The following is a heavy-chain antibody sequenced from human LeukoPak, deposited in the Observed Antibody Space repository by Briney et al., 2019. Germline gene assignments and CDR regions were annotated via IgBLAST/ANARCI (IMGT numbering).Heavy chain of an antibody. CDR3: ARVQLVPAARGQDYYYYYMDV. CDR2: IYWNGGST. D-gene: IGHD2-2*01. V-gene: IGHV3-20*01. Sequence: RAGGSLRLSCAASGFTFDDYGMSWVRQAPGKGREWGSGIYWNGGSTGYADSVKGRCTISRDNAKNSLYLQMNSLRAEDTALYHCARVQLVPAARGQDYYYYYMDVWGKGTTVTVSS. J-gene: IGHJ6*03. CDR1: GFTFDDYG.